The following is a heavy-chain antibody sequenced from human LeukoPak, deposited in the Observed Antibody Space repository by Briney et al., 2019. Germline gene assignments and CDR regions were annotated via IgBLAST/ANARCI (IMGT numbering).Heavy chain of an antibody. CDR3: ATRSYNWNYWCCAFDI. Sequence: GESLKISCKGSGYSFTSYWIGWVRQMPGKGLEWMGIIYPGDSDTRYSPSFQGQVTISADKSISTAYLQWSSLKASDTAMYYCATRSYNWNYWCCAFDIWGQGTMVTVSS. J-gene: IGHJ3*02. D-gene: IGHD1-7*01. CDR1: GYSFTSYW. CDR2: IYPGDSDT. V-gene: IGHV5-51*01.